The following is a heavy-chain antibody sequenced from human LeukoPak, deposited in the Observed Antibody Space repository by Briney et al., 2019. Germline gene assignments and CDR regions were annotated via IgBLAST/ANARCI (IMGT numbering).Heavy chain of an antibody. CDR3: ARWKVHYYGSGSYHYFDY. V-gene: IGHV4-39*01. CDR1: GGSISSSSYY. CDR2: IYYSGST. Sequence: PSETLSLTCTVSGGSISSSSYYSGWIRQPPGNGLERIGSIYYSGSTYYNPSLKSRVTISVDTSKNQFSLKLSSVTAADAAVYYCARWKVHYYGSGSYHYFDYWGQRTLVTVSS. D-gene: IGHD3-10*01. J-gene: IGHJ4*02.